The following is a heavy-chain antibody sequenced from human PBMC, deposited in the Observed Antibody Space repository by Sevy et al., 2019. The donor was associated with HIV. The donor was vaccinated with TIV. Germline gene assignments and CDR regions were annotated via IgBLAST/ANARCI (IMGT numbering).Heavy chain of an antibody. D-gene: IGHD6-13*01. CDR3: VRSIAKDGSF. CDR1: GFSLNNYW. V-gene: IGHV3-7*01. J-gene: IGHJ4*02. CDR2: INQDGSVK. Sequence: GGCLRLSCVASGFSLNNYWMNWVRQAPGKGLEWVANINQDGSVKYYVDSVRGRFTISRDNARNLVFLQMSSMRVDDSALYYCVRSIAKDGSFWGQGTTVRVSS.